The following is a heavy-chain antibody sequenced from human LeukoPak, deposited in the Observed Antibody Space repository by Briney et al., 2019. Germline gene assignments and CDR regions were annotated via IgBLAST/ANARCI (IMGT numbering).Heavy chain of an antibody. Sequence: GGSLRLSCAPSGFTFSSYAMHWVRQAPGKGLEWVAVISYDGSNKYYADSVKGRFTISRDNSKNTLYLQMNSLRAEDTAVYYCARAGVIAVPGKPLYYGMDVWGQGTTVTVSS. D-gene: IGHD6-19*01. CDR1: GFTFSSYA. V-gene: IGHV3-30-3*01. CDR3: ARAGVIAVPGKPLYYGMDV. CDR2: ISYDGSNK. J-gene: IGHJ6*02.